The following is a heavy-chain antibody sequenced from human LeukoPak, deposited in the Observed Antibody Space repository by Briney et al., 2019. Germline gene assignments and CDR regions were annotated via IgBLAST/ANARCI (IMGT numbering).Heavy chain of an antibody. Sequence: SETLSLTCSVSGGSISSSNYYWSWIRQPAGKGLEWIGRIYTSESTNYNPSLKSRVTISVDTSRNQFSLKLSSVTAADTAVYYCARPVPSRLGWFDPWGQGTLVTVSS. CDR1: GGSISSSNYY. CDR3: ARPVPSRLGWFDP. J-gene: IGHJ5*02. V-gene: IGHV4-61*02. D-gene: IGHD1-1*01. CDR2: IYTSEST.